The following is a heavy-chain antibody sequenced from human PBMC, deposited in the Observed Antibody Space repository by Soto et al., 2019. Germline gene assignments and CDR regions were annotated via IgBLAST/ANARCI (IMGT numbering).Heavy chain of an antibody. J-gene: IGHJ6*02. CDR2: INAGNGNT. CDR3: AGWGVQRVQDYYGMVV. Sequence: ASVKVSCKASGYTFTSYAMHWVRQAPGQRLEWMGWINAGNGNTKYSQKFQGRVTITRDTSASTAYMQLSSLRSEDTAVYYCAGWGVQRVQDYYGMVVGGEGPTVTVSS. D-gene: IGHD6-6*01. V-gene: IGHV1-3*01. CDR1: GYTFTSYA.